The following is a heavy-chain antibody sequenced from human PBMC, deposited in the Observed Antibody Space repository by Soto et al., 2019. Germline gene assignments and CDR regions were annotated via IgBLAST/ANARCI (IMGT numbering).Heavy chain of an antibody. Sequence: SQTLSLTCAISGDSVSSNSAWNWIRQSPSRGLEWLGRTYYRSRWYNDYASSVKSRITINPDTSKNQFSLQLNSVTPEDTAVYYCARVDLTGSNCFDPWGQGTPVTVS. D-gene: IGHD3-9*01. CDR2: TYYRSRWYN. CDR1: GDSVSSNSA. J-gene: IGHJ5*02. V-gene: IGHV6-1*01. CDR3: ARVDLTGSNCFDP.